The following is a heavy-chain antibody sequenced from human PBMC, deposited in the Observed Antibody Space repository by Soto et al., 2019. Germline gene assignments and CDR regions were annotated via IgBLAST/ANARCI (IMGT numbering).Heavy chain of an antibody. CDR2: IDQDGTEN. J-gene: IGHJ6*02. Sequence: DVQLVESGGGLVQPGGSLRVSCGASGFSISRYWMSWVRRAPGKGLEWVGNIDQDGTENFYAGSVRGRFTISRDNAMNSLYLQMDSLTAEDTAVYFCARDMGNGYYGQDTWGMDVWGQGTTVTVSS. CDR1: GFSISRYW. V-gene: IGHV3-7*05. D-gene: IGHD1-26*01. CDR3: ARDMGNGYYGQDTWGMDV.